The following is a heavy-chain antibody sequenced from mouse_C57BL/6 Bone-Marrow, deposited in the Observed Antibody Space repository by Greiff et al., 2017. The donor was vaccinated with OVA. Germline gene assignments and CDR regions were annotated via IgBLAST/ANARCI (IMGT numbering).Heavy chain of an antibody. D-gene: IGHD2-4*01. CDR1: GFTFSDFY. CDR3: ARDEEGLRPPFAY. J-gene: IGHJ3*01. CDR2: SRNKANDYTT. V-gene: IGHV7-1*01. Sequence: EVQRVESGGGLVQSGRSLRLSCATSGFTFSDFYMEWVRQAPGKGLEWIAASRNKANDYTTEYSASVKGRFIVSRDTSQSILYLQMNALRAEDTAIYYCARDEEGLRPPFAYWGQGTLVTVSA.